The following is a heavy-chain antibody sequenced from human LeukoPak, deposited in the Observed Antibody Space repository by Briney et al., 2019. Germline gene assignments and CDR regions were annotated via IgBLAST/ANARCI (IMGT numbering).Heavy chain of an antibody. CDR2: ITGSGGST. CDR1: GFTFSSYA. D-gene: IGHD3-10*01. CDR3: AKDGHGSGSYYNPVGSYFDS. J-gene: IGHJ4*02. V-gene: IGHV3-23*01. Sequence: GGSLRLSCASSGFTFSSYAMSWLRQAPGKGLEWVSSITGSGGSTYLADSVKGRFTISRDNSKNTLFLQMNSLRAEDTAIYKCAKDGHGSGSYYNPVGSYFDSWGQGTLVTVTS.